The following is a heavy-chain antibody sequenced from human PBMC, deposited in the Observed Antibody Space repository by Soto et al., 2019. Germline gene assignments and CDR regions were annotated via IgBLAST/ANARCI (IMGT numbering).Heavy chain of an antibody. D-gene: IGHD3-9*01. V-gene: IGHV3-23*01. Sequence: EVQVLESVGGLVQPGGSLRLSCADSGFTFSSYAMSWVRHAPGQGLEWVSAISGSGSNPYYADSVKGRFTISRDNSKNTLYLQMNSLRAEDTALYYCAKTALTTIRDGFDHWGQGTLVTVSS. CDR3: AKTALTTIRDGFDH. J-gene: IGHJ4*02. CDR1: GFTFSSYA. CDR2: ISGSGSNP.